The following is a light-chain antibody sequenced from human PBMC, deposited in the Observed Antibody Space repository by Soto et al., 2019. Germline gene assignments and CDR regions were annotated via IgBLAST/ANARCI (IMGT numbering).Light chain of an antibody. CDR1: SGHSSYA. CDR2: LNSDGSH. V-gene: IGLV4-69*01. Sequence: QLVLTQSPSASASLGASVKLTCTLSSGHSSYAIAWHQQQPEKGPRYLMQLNSDGSHSKGDGIPDLFSGSSSRAVRYITISSIQAEDEADYYWQTWCTGMLIVFGGGHKLTV. J-gene: IGLJ2*01. CDR3: QTWCTGMLIV.